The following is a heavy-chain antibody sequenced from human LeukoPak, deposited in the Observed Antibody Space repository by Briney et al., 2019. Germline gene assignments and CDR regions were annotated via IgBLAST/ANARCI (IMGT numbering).Heavy chain of an antibody. CDR2: IKSKTDGGTT. V-gene: IGHV3-15*01. D-gene: IGHD1-26*01. J-gene: IGHJ4*02. CDR3: TTEGGSYSYYFDY. CDR1: GFTFSNAW. Sequence: PGGSLRLSCAASGFTFSNAWMSWVRQAPGKGLEWVGRIKSKTDGGTTDYAAPVKGRFTISRDDSKNTLYLQMNSLKTEDTAVYYCTTEGGSYSYYFDYWGQGTLVTVSS.